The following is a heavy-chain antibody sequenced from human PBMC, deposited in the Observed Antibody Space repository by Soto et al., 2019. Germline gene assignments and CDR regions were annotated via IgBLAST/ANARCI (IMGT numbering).Heavy chain of an antibody. Sequence: SETLSLTCAVYGGSFSGYYWSWIRQPPGKGLEWIGEINHSGSTNYNPSLKSRVTISVDTSKNQFSLKLSSVTAADTAVYYCARGHPIVGVVSYFDYWGQGTLVTVSS. CDR1: GGSFSGYY. CDR3: ARGHPIVGVVSYFDY. J-gene: IGHJ4*02. D-gene: IGHD3-3*01. V-gene: IGHV4-34*01. CDR2: INHSGST.